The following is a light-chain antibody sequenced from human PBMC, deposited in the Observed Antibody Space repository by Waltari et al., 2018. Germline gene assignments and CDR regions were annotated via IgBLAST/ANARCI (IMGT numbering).Light chain of an antibody. CDR2: DVG. J-gene: IGLJ3*02. Sequence: QSALTQPASVSGSPGQSITIPCSGSSGDFRGYDYVPWYHQHPARAPSVIVYDVGKWPSGISARFSGSKSCNAASLTISGLQAEDEAAYFCSSFTTDRTWVFGGGTKVIV. V-gene: IGLV2-14*03. CDR3: SSFTTDRTWV. CDR1: SGDFRGYDY.